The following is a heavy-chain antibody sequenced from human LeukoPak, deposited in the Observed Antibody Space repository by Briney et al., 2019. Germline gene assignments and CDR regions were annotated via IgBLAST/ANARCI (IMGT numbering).Heavy chain of an antibody. J-gene: IGHJ4*02. V-gene: IGHV1-2*02. CDR2: INPKSGGT. CDR1: GYTFTGYY. D-gene: IGHD6-19*01. Sequence: ASVKVSCKASGYTFTGYYMHWVRQAPGQGLEWMGWINPKSGGTNYAQTFQGRVAMTRDTSISTAYMEVSRLRSCDTAIYYCARGPRIAVAGTSYWGQGTLVTVSS. CDR3: ARGPRIAVAGTSY.